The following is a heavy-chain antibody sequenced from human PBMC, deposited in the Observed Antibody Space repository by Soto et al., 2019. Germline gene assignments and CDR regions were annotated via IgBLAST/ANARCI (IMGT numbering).Heavy chain of an antibody. Sequence: GAAVKVSCKASGGTFSSYARSWVRQAPGQGLASLAVLLPLLPPPNSAQKFQGRVTITADKSTSTAYMELSSLRSEDTAVYYCASGGGESSGYYAGYFDYWGQGTLVTVSS. V-gene: IGHV1-69*10. CDR2: LLPLLPPP. CDR1: GGTFSSYA. J-gene: IGHJ4*02. D-gene: IGHD3-22*01. CDR3: ASGGGESSGYYAGYFDY.